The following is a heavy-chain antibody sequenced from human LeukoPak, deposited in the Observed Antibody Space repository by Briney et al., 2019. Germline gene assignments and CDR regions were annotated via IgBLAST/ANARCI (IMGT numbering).Heavy chain of an antibody. Sequence: ASETLSLTCIVSGGSISRGGYYWSWIRQHPGKGLEWIGYIYYSGSTYYNPSLKSRITISVDTSKNQFSLKLSSVTAADTAVYYCARYYSDAFDIWGQGTMVTVSS. CDR2: IYYSGST. J-gene: IGHJ3*02. D-gene: IGHD3-16*01. CDR3: ARYYSDAFDI. CDR1: GGSISRGGYY. V-gene: IGHV4-31*03.